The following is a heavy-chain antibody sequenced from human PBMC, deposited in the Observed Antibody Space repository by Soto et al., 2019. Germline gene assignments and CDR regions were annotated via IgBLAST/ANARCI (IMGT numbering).Heavy chain of an antibody. J-gene: IGHJ6*02. D-gene: IGHD3-3*01. CDR2: IYYSGST. CDR3: ARNWSGYDSYYDMDV. CDR1: GGSISSYY. Sequence: SETLSLTCTVSGGSISSYYWSWIRQPPGKGLEWVGYIYYSGSTNYNPSLKSRVTISVDTSKNQLSRKLSSVTAADAAVIYCARNWSGYDSYYDMDVWGQGTTVTVSS. V-gene: IGHV4-59*01.